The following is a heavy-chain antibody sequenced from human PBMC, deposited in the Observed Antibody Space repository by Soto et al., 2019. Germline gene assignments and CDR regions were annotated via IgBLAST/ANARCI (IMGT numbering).Heavy chain of an antibody. Sequence: QVQLVESGGGLVKPGGSLRLSCVASGFTLSDYYMSWIRQAPGKGLEWVSYISSSGTIDNYADSVKGRFTISRDNAKNSLFLQMNGLRAEATAVYYCARRTMGNYYYMDVWGKGTTVTVSS. CDR1: GFTLSDYY. V-gene: IGHV3-11*01. D-gene: IGHD3-10*01. J-gene: IGHJ6*03. CDR3: ARRTMGNYYYMDV. CDR2: ISSSGTID.